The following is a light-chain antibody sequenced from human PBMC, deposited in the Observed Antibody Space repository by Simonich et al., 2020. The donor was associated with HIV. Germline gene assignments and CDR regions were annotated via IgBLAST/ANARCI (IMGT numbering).Light chain of an antibody. CDR1: NSDVGGYNY. CDR3: SSYTSSSTWV. V-gene: IGLV2-14*01. CDR2: DVT. J-gene: IGLJ3*02. Sequence: QSALTQPASVSGSPGQSITISCAGTNSDVGGYNYVSWYQQHPGKAPKLMIYDVTKRPSGVSNRCSGSKSGNTASLTISGLQAEDEADYYCSSYTSSSTWVFGGGTKLTVL.